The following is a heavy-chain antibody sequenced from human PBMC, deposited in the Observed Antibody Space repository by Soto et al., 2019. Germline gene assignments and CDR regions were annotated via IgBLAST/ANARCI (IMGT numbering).Heavy chain of an antibody. J-gene: IGHJ3*01. CDR3: ARVSRGVVGRGAFDL. CDR2: ISYDGSNK. D-gene: IGHD3-10*01. Sequence: QVKLVEPGGGVVQPGRSLRLSCAASGFTFSTYALHWVXXXXGEGLDWVALISYDGSNKNYTDSVKGRFTVSRDTSKRTLYLQMNSLRAEDTAVYYCARVSRGVVGRGAFDLWGQGTTVTVSS. V-gene: IGHV3-30-3*01. CDR1: GFTFSTYA.